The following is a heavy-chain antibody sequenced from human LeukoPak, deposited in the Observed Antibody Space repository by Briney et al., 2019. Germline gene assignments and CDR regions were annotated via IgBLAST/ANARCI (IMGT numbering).Heavy chain of an antibody. Sequence: GGSLRLSCAASGFTFSSYAMSWVRQAPGKGLEWVSTISGSGSSTYYADSVKGRFTISRDNFKNTLYLQMNSLRAEDTALYYCARKLWHRNDCWGQGTLVTVSS. D-gene: IGHD3-16*01. V-gene: IGHV3-23*01. CDR2: ISGSGSST. J-gene: IGHJ4*02. CDR3: ARKLWHRNDC. CDR1: GFTFSSYA.